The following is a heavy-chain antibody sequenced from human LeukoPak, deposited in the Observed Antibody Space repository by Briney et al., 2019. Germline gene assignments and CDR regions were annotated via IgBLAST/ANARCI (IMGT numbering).Heavy chain of an antibody. J-gene: IGHJ3*02. V-gene: IGHV1-69*13. D-gene: IGHD1-26*01. CDR1: GGTFSSYA. CDR3: ARVGTHSGSFRNPLGAFDI. Sequence: SVKASCKASGGTFSSYAISWVRQAPGQGLEWMGGIIPIFGTANYAQKFQGRVTITADESTSTAYMELSSLRSEDTAVYYCARVGTHSGSFRNPLGAFDIWGQGTMVTVSS. CDR2: IIPIFGTA.